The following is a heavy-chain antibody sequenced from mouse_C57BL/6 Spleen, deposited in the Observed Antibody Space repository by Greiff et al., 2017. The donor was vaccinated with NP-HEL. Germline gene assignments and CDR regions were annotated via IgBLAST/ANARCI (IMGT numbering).Heavy chain of an antibody. D-gene: IGHD1-1*01. CDR1: GYTFTSYW. CDR2: INPSNGGT. J-gene: IGHJ1*03. CDR3: ARERYGSSYWYFDV. Sequence: QVQLQQPGTELVKPGASVKLSCKASGYTFTSYWMHWVKQRPGQGLEWIGNINPSNGGTNYNEKFKSKATLTVDKSSSTSYRQLSSLTSEDSAVYYCARERYGSSYWYFDVWGTGTTVTVSS. V-gene: IGHV1-53*01.